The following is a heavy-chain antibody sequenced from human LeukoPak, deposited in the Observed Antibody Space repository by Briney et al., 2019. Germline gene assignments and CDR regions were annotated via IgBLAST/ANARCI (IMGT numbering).Heavy chain of an antibody. D-gene: IGHD5-24*01. CDR1: GGSINSGGYY. CDR3: ARAPTVEMATRFDY. V-gene: IGHV4-61*08. CDR2: IYYSGST. Sequence: PSETLSLTCTVSGGSINSGGYYWSWIRQPPGKGLEWIGYIYYSGSTNYNPSLKSRVTISVDTPKNQSSLKLSSVTAADTAVYYCARAPTVEMATRFDYWGQGTLVTVSS. J-gene: IGHJ4*02.